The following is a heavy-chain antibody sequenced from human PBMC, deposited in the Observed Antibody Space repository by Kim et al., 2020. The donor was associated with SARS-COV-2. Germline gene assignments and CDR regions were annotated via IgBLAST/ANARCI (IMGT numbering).Heavy chain of an antibody. CDR2: ISGSGGST. D-gene: IGHD3-10*01. J-gene: IGHJ6*02. CDR1: GFTFSSYA. CDR3: AKDSRGSGSSFLYEYYYYYGTDV. Sequence: GGSLRLSCAASGFTFSSYAMSWVRQAPGKGLEWVSAISGSGGSTYYADSVKGRFTISRDNSKNTLYLQMNSLRAEDTAVYYCAKDSRGSGSSFLYEYYYYYGTDVWGQGTTVTVSS. V-gene: IGHV3-23*01.